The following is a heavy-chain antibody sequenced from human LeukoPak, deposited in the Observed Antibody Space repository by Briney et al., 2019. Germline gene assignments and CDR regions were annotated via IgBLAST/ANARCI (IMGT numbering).Heavy chain of an antibody. Sequence: GGSLRLSCAASGLTFSSYWMSGVRQAPGKGLEWVANIKQDGSEKYYVDSVKGRFTISRDNGRNSLYLQMNSLRAEDTAIYYCESGRQLGYGGQGTLVTVSS. CDR1: GLTFSSYW. J-gene: IGHJ4*02. CDR3: ESGRQLGY. D-gene: IGHD3-16*01. V-gene: IGHV3-7*01. CDR2: IKQDGSEK.